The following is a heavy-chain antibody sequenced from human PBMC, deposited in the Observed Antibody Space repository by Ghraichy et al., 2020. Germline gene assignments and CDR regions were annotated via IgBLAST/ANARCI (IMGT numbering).Heavy chain of an antibody. V-gene: IGHV3-9*03. CDR3: AKDGGSSWYRVNYGMDV. CDR1: GFTFDDYA. D-gene: IGHD6-13*01. Sequence: GGSLRLSCAASGFTFDDYAMHWVRQAPGKGLEWVSGISWNSGSIGYADSVKGRFTISRDNAKNSLYLQMNSLRAEDMALYYCAKDGGSSWYRVNYGMDVWGQGTTVTVSS. J-gene: IGHJ6*02. CDR2: ISWNSGSI.